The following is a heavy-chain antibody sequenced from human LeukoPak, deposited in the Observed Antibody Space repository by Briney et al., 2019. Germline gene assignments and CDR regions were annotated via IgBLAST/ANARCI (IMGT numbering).Heavy chain of an antibody. CDR3: VRALGSSSADS. CDR2: IKQDGSEK. Sequence: GGSLRLSCAASGFTFTHSWMSWVRQAPGKGLEWVANIKQDGSEKYYVHSVEGRFTISRDNTKNSLSLQMNSLRGEDTAVYYCVRALGSSSADSWGQGTLVTVSS. D-gene: IGHD6-6*01. J-gene: IGHJ4*02. V-gene: IGHV3-7*01. CDR1: GFTFTHSW.